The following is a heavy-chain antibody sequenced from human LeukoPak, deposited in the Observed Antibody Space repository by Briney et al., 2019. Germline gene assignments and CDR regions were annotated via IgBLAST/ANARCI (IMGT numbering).Heavy chain of an antibody. CDR3: ARPSLAGTFYFDY. Sequence: PSETLSLTCTVSGGSISSSSYYWGWIRQPPGKGLEWIGSIYYSGSTYYNPSLKSRVTISVDTSKNQFSLKLSSVTAADTAVYYCARPSLAGTFYFDYWGQGTLVTVSS. V-gene: IGHV4-39*01. CDR1: GGSISSSSYY. CDR2: IYYSGST. D-gene: IGHD6-19*01. J-gene: IGHJ4*02.